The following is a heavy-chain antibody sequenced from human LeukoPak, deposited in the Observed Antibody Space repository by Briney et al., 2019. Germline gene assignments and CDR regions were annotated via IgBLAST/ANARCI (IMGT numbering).Heavy chain of an antibody. Sequence: PGGSLRLSCSASGFPFSSYAMHWVRQAPGKGLEYVSAISDSGGSTYYADSVKGRFTISRDNSKNTLYLQMSSLRAEDTAVYFCLRGYSFGPDGIAASGQGNTVTVSS. CDR3: LRGYSFGPDGIAA. CDR2: ISDSGGST. J-gene: IGHJ6*02. V-gene: IGHV3-64D*09. CDR1: GFPFSSYA. D-gene: IGHD2-15*01.